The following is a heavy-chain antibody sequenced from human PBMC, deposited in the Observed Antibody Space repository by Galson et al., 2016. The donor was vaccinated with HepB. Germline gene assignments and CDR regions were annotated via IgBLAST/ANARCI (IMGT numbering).Heavy chain of an antibody. V-gene: IGHV3-66*01. CDR1: GFTVGNNY. CDR3: ARNPGASTLG. Sequence: SLRLSCAASGFTVGNNYMSWVRQAPGKGLEWVSLIYSGGNTLYADSVKGRFSISRDNSKNTPYLQMNSLSAEDTAVYYCARNPGASTLGWGQGTLVTVAS. D-gene: IGHD2-2*01. CDR2: IYSGGNT. J-gene: IGHJ4*02.